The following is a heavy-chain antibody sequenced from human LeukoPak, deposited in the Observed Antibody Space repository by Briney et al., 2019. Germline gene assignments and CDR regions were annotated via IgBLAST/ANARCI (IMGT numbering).Heavy chain of an antibody. Sequence: ASVKVSCKASGGTFSSYAISWVRQAPGQGLEWMGGIIPIFGTANYAQKFQGRVTITTDESTSTAYMELSSLRSEDTAVYYCARGYSYPDYFDYWGQGTLVTVSS. CDR2: IIPIFGTA. D-gene: IGHD2-15*01. CDR1: GGTFSSYA. J-gene: IGHJ4*02. V-gene: IGHV1-69*05. CDR3: ARGYSYPDYFDY.